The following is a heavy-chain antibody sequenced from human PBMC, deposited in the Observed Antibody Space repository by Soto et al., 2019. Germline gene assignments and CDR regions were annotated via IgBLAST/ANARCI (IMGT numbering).Heavy chain of an antibody. Sequence: GGSLRLSCAASGFTFSNYAMTWVRRAPGKGLEWVSVISGSGDSTYYADSVKGRVTMTTDTSTSTAYMELRSLRSDDTAVYYCARAERDYYYYMDVWGKGTTVTVSS. CDR1: GFTFSNYA. J-gene: IGHJ6*03. CDR2: ISGSGDST. V-gene: IGHV3-23*01. CDR3: ARAERDYYYYMDV.